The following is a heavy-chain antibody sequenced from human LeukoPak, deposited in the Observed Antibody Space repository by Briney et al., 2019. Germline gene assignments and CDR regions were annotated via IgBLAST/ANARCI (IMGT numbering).Heavy chain of an antibody. D-gene: IGHD4-23*01. CDR2: IYSSGNT. V-gene: IGHV4-4*09. CDR1: GASITNSY. CDR3: ANSYDGKIVPFDN. J-gene: IGHJ4*02. Sequence: SETLSLTCTVSGASITNSYWNWVRQPPGKGLEWIGYIYSSGNTNYNPSLKSRVTISLDVSKNQFSLKLASVTAADTAVYYCANSYDGKIVPFDNWGQGALVAVSS.